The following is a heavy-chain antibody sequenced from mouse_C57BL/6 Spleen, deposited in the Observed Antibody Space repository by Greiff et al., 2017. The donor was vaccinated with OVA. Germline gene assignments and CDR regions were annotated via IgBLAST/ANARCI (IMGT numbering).Heavy chain of an antibody. Sequence: EVQGVESGAELVKPGASVKLSCTASGFNIKDYYMHWVKQRTEQGLEWIGRIDPEDGETKYAPQFQGKATITADTSSNTAYLQLSSLTSEDTAVYYCARDYGSYYFDYWGQGTTLTVSS. J-gene: IGHJ2*01. D-gene: IGHD1-1*01. CDR1: GFNIKDYY. CDR3: ARDYGSYYFDY. V-gene: IGHV14-2*01. CDR2: IDPEDGET.